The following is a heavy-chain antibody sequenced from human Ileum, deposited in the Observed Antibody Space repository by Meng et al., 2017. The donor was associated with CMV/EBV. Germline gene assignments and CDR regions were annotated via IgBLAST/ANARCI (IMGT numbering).Heavy chain of an antibody. J-gene: IGHJ4*01. Sequence: QVQLVKSGAGVKKPGASVKVSCKASGYTFTDYAITWVRQGPGQGLEWMGWISGYNSNTKYAQKFQGRVTMTTDTSTTTVYMELRNLRYDDTAVYYCARDGYYPSRVFDYWGLGTLVTVSS. D-gene: IGHD2-2*03. CDR2: ISGYNSNT. CDR1: GYTFTDYA. V-gene: IGHV1-18*01. CDR3: ARDGYYPSRVFDY.